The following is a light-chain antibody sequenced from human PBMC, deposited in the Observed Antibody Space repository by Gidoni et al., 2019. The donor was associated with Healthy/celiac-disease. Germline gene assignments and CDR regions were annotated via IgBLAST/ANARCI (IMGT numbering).Light chain of an antibody. J-gene: IGKJ1*01. CDR1: QSISSY. CDR3: QQSYSTLVA. V-gene: IGKV1-39*01. CDR2: AAS. Sequence: DIQMTQSPSSLSASVGDRVTITCRSSQSISSYLNWYQQKPGKAPKLLIYAASSLQSVVPSRFSGSGSVTDFTLTISSLQPEDFATYYCQQSYSTLVAFGQGTKVEIK.